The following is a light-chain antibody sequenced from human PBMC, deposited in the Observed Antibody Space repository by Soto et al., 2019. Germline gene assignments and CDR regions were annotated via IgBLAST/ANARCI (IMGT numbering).Light chain of an antibody. CDR2: ATS. J-gene: IGKJ5*01. CDR1: QSVTGSY. V-gene: IGKV3D-20*01. Sequence: EIVMTQSPATLSVSPGERATLSCRASQSVTGSYLAWYQQKPGLAPRLLIYATSSRATGIPDRFSGGGSGTDFTLTISRLEPEDFAVYYCQQYGTSPRSITFGQGTRLEIK. CDR3: QQYGTSPRSIT.